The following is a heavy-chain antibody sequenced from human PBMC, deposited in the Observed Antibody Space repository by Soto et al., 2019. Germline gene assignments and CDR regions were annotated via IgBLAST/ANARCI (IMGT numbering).Heavy chain of an antibody. D-gene: IGHD2-15*01. J-gene: IGHJ5*02. CDR2: IKSKTDGRTT. Sequence: GGSLRLSCAASGFTFSNAWMNWVRQAPGKGLEWVGRIKSKTDGRTTDYAAPVKGRFTISRDDSKNTLYLQMNSLKTEDTAVYYCTTEYCSGGSCYSLGRGFDPWGQGTLVTVSS. CDR1: GFTFSNAW. V-gene: IGHV3-15*07. CDR3: TTEYCSGGSCYSLGRGFDP.